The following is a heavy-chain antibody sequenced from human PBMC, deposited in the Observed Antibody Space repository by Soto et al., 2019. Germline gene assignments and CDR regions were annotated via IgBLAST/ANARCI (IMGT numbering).Heavy chain of an antibody. D-gene: IGHD2-15*01. V-gene: IGHV3-74*01. CDR3: VRTSLVVAAATREDY. CDR2: INSDGSST. J-gene: IGHJ4*02. CDR1: GFTFSSYW. Sequence: EVQLVESGGGLVQPGGSLRLSCAASGFTFSSYWMHWVRQAPGKGLXXXXRINSDGSSTSYADSVKGRFTISRDNAKNTXYLQXXSXXAEDTAVYYCVRTSLVVAAATREDYWGQGTLVTVSS.